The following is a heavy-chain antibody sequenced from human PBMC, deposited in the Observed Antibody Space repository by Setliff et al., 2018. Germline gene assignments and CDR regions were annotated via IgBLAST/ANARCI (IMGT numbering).Heavy chain of an antibody. CDR2: INPANGNT. Sequence: WASVKVSCKASGYTFTDYAMHWVRQAPGQRLEWMGWINPANGNTKYSQKFQGRVTITRDTSASTGYMELSSLRSEDTAVYYCARLNSGWYAKIDYWGQGTLVTVSS. CDR3: ARLNSGWYAKIDY. D-gene: IGHD6-19*01. J-gene: IGHJ4*02. V-gene: IGHV1-3*01. CDR1: GYTFTDYA.